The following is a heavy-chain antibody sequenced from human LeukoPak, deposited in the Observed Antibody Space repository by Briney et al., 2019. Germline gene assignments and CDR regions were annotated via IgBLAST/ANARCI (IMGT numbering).Heavy chain of an antibody. D-gene: IGHD5-18*01. V-gene: IGHV3-7*01. CDR1: GFTFSSYW. J-gene: IGHJ6*03. CDR2: IKQDGSEK. Sequence: PGGSLRLSCAASGFTFSSYWMSWVRQAPGKGLEWVANIKQDGSEKYYVDSVKGRFTISRDNAKNSLNLQMNSLRAEDTAVYYCARDRREIKLWPREYYYYDMDVWGKGTRSPSP. CDR3: ARDRREIKLWPREYYYYDMDV.